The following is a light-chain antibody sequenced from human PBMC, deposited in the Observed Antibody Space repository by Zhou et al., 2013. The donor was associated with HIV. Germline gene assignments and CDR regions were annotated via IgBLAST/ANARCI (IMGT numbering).Light chain of an antibody. J-gene: IGLJ2*01. CDR2: VNN. Sequence: QSVLTQPPSVSGAPGQRVTISCTGSSSNIGAGYDVHWYQQLPGTAPKLLIYVNNNRPSGVPDRFSGSKSGTSASLAITGLQAEDEADYYCGTWDSSLRAVIFGGGTKLTVL. V-gene: IGLV1-40*01. CDR3: GTWDSSLRAVI. CDR1: SSNIGAGYD.